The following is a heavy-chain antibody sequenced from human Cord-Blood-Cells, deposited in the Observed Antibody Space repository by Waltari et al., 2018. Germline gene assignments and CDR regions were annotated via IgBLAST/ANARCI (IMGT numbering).Heavy chain of an antibody. CDR2: SNHSGST. CDR3: ARVGGDLLDY. J-gene: IGHJ4*02. Sequence: QVQLQQWGAGLLKPSETLSLTCAVYGGSFSGYYWSWIRQPPGKGLEWIGESNHSGSTNYNPSLKRRVTISVDTSKNQFSLKLSSVTAADTAVYYCARVGGDLLDYWGQGTLVTVSS. V-gene: IGHV4-34*01. CDR1: GGSFSGYY. D-gene: IGHD2-21*01.